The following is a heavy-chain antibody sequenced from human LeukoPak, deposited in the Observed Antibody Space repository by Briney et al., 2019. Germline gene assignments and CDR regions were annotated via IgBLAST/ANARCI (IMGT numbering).Heavy chain of an antibody. J-gene: IGHJ4*02. CDR3: ARGHTRITMIRGSRSAYYFDY. CDR2: INHSGST. D-gene: IGHD3-10*01. V-gene: IGHV4-34*01. CDR1: GGSFSGYY. Sequence: SETLSLTCAVYGGSFSGYYWSWIRQPPGKGLEWIGEINHSGSTNYNPSLKSRVTISLDTSKNQFSLKVRSVTAADTAVYYCARGHTRITMIRGSRSAYYFDYWGQGTLVTVSS.